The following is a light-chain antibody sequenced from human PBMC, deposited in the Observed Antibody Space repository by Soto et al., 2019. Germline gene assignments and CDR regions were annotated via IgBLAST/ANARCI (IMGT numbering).Light chain of an antibody. V-gene: IGKV1-5*01. J-gene: IGKJ1*01. CDR2: GAS. CDR1: QSIRHY. CDR3: QHHNSYSQT. Sequence: DIQMTQSPPTLSASVGDRDTNTCRGSQSIRHYLAWYQQMPGKAPKLLIYGASTLQSGVPSRFSGSGSGTEFTLTISSLQPNDFGTYFCQHHNSYSQTFGQGTKVDIK.